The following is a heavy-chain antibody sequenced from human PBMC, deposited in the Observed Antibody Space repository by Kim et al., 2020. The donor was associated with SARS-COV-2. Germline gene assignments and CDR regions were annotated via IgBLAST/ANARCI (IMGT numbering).Heavy chain of an antibody. Sequence: SETLSLTCAVYGGSFSTYYWSWIRQPPGKGLEWIGEINHSGSTNYNPSLKSRVTISVDTSKNQFSLRMSSVTAADTAVYYCARGVGSTSSSGITWYRTKYNWFDPWGQGTLVTVSS. J-gene: IGHJ5*02. V-gene: IGHV4-34*01. CDR1: GGSFSTYY. CDR3: ARGVGSTSSSGITWYRTKYNWFDP. D-gene: IGHD2-2*01. CDR2: INHSGST.